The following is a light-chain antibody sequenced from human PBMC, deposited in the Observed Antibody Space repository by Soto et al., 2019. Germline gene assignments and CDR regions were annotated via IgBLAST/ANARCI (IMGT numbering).Light chain of an antibody. J-gene: IGKJ4*01. CDR2: AAS. CDR1: QSISSY. CDR3: QQSYSAPLT. V-gene: IGKV1-39*01. Sequence: DLQMTQSPSSLSASVGDRVTITCLASQSISSYLHWYQQNPGKAPKLLIYAASSLQSGVPSRFSGSGSGTDFTLTISSLQPEDCATYYCQQSYSAPLTFGGGTKVEIK.